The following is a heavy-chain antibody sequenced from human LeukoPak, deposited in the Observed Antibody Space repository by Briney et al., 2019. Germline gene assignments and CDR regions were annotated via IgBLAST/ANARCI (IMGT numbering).Heavy chain of an antibody. Sequence: ASVKVSCKASGYTFTNYYMHWVRQAPGQGLEWMGIINPSGGSTSYAQQFQGRVTITRDTSTSTVYMELSSLRSEDMAVYYCARTPVELATDYFDYWGQGTLVTVSS. CDR1: GYTFTNYY. J-gene: IGHJ4*02. D-gene: IGHD5-24*01. CDR2: INPSGGST. CDR3: ARTPVELATDYFDY. V-gene: IGHV1-46*01.